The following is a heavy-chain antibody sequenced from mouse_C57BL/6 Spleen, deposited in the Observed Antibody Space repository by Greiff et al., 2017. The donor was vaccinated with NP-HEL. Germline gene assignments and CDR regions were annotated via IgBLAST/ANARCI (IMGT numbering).Heavy chain of an antibody. CDR3: AREGYYYGSRREDYFDY. J-gene: IGHJ2*01. CDR1: GSPFPSYS. CDR2: ISTYYGDA. V-gene: IGHV1-67*01. D-gene: IGHD1-1*01. Sequence: QVQLQQSGPELVRPGGGVKRDGKGSGSPFPSYSLPWVQPSHSTSLEWIGVISTYYGDASYNQKFKDKATMTVDKSSSTAYMELARLTSEDSAVYYCAREGYYYGSRREDYFDYWGQGTTLTVSS.